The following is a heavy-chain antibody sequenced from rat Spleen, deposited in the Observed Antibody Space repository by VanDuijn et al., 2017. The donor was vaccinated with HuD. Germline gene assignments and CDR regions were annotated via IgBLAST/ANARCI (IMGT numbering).Heavy chain of an antibody. CDR2: ISYEGSTT. J-gene: IGHJ3*01. CDR1: GFTFSDYY. D-gene: IGHD1-11*01. Sequence: EVQLVESGGGLVQSGKSLKLSCAASGFTFSDYYMAWVRQAPTKGLEWVASISYEGSTTYYGDSVQGRFNISRDNAKSTLYLQMNSLRSEDTATYYCARHSEGMDWFAYWGQGTLVTVSS. V-gene: IGHV5-22*01. CDR3: ARHSEGMDWFAY.